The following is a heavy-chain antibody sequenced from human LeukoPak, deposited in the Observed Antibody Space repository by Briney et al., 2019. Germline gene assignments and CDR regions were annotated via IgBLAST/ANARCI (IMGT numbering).Heavy chain of an antibody. J-gene: IGHJ4*02. D-gene: IGHD4-23*01. V-gene: IGHV4-34*01. CDR1: GGSFSGYY. Sequence: SETLSLTCAVYGGSFSGYYWSWIRQPPGKGLEWIGEINHSGSTNYNPSLKSRVTISVDTSKNQFSLKLSSVTAADTAVYYCARLSGSGLRWLKGNFDYWGQGTLVTVSS. CDR2: INHSGST. CDR3: ARLSGSGLRWLKGNFDY.